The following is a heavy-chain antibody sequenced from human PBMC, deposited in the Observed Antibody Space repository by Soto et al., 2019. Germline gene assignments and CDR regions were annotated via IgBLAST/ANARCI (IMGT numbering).Heavy chain of an antibody. CDR2: IYYSGST. CDR3: ARVVVVPAARYYYGMDV. CDR1: GGSLRSGSDY. V-gene: IGHV4-61*01. J-gene: IGHJ6*02. D-gene: IGHD2-2*01. Sequence: PSETLCLTYTVSGGSLRSGSDYWGWVRQPPGEGLERIGYIYYSGSTNYNPSLKSRVTISVDTSKNQFSLKLSSVTAADTAVYYCARVVVVPAARYYYGMDVWGQGTTVTVSS.